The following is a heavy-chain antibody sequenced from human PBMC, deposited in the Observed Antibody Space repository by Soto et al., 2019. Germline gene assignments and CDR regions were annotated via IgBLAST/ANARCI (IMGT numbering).Heavy chain of an antibody. CDR3: ARAGDSSGPVALGY. Sequence: LSETLSLTCAVSGGSISSGGYSWSWIRQPPGKGLEWIGYIYHSGSTYYNPSLKSRVTISVDRSKNQFSLKLSSVTAADTAVYYCARAGDSSGPVALGYWGQGTLVTVSS. J-gene: IGHJ4*02. V-gene: IGHV4-30-2*01. CDR2: IYHSGST. CDR1: GGSISSGGYS. D-gene: IGHD6-19*01.